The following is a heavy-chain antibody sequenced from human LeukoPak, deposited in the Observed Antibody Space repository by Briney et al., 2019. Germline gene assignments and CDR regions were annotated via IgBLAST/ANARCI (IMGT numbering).Heavy chain of an antibody. V-gene: IGHV1-69*04. CDR2: IIPILGIA. D-gene: IGHD3-10*01. Sequence: SVKVSCMASGGTFSSYAISWVRQAPGQGLEWMGRIIPILGIANYAQKFQGRVTITADKSTSTAYMELSSLRSEDTAVYYCASPGELLWFGEFHCWGQGTLVTVSS. CDR1: GGTFSSYA. CDR3: ASPGELLWFGEFHC. J-gene: IGHJ4*02.